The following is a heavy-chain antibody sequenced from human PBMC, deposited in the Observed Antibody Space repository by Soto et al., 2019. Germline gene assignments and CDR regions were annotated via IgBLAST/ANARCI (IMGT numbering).Heavy chain of an antibody. CDR1: GYTFISYA. D-gene: IGHD4-17*01. CDR2: INTGNGDT. Sequence: ASVKVSFTASGYTFISYAIHWVRQAPGQRLEWMGWINTGNGDTNYSQKFQGRVTITRDTAASTAYMELSGLRSEDTSLYYCARDYGDLYFDYWGHGTLVTVSS. V-gene: IGHV1-3*04. J-gene: IGHJ4*01. CDR3: ARDYGDLYFDY.